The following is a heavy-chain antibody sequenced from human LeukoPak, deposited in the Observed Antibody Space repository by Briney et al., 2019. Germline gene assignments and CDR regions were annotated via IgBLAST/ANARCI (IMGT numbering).Heavy chain of an antibody. Sequence: SETLSLTCAVYGGSFSGYYWSWIRQPPGKGLEWIGEINHSGSTNYNPSLKSRVTISVDTSKNQFSLKLSSVTAADTAVYYCATYYFDYWGQGTLVTVSS. CDR2: INHSGST. CDR3: ATYYFDY. J-gene: IGHJ4*02. V-gene: IGHV4-34*01. CDR1: GGSFSGYY.